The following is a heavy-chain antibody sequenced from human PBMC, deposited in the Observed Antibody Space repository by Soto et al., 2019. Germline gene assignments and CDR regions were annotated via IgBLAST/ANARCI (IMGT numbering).Heavy chain of an antibody. J-gene: IGHJ4*02. Sequence: PSETLSLTCTVSGGSISSSSYYWGWIRQPPQKGLEWIGSIYYSGTTYYNPSLKSRVTISVDTSKNQFSLKLSSVTAADTAVYYCARHGDYYDSSGYYLSWGQGTLVTVSS. CDR1: GGSISSSSYY. CDR2: IYYSGTT. D-gene: IGHD3-22*01. CDR3: ARHGDYYDSSGYYLS. V-gene: IGHV4-39*01.